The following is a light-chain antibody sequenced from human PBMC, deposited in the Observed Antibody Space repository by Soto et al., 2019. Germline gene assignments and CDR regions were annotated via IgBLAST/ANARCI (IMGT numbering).Light chain of an antibody. J-gene: IGKJ5*01. CDR2: EVS. CDR1: QSLLHITGETF. CDR3: MQSTQLPPT. Sequence: DVVMTQTPLSLSVAPGQPASISCKSSQSLLHITGETFLFWYPQKPGQSPQLLIYEVSTRVSGVPDRFSGSGSGTDFTLEISRVETDDVVIYYCMQSTQLPPTFGQGTRLGIE. V-gene: IGKV2D-29*02.